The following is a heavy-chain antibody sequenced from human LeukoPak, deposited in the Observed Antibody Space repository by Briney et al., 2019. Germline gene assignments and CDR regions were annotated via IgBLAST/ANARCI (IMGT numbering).Heavy chain of an antibody. CDR1: GFTFDDYA. D-gene: IGHD3-22*01. J-gene: IGHJ4*02. CDR2: ISWNSGSI. V-gene: IGHV3-9*01. CDR3: AKDTAMIDPYYFDY. Sequence: GGSLRLSCAASGFTFDDYAMHWVRQAPGKGLEWVSGISWNSGSIGYADSVKGRFTISRDNAKNSLYLQMNSLRAEDTALYYCAKDTAMIDPYYFDYWGQGTLVTVSS.